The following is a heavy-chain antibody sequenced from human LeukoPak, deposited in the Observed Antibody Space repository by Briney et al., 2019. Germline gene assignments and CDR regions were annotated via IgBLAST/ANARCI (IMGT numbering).Heavy chain of an antibody. CDR1: GFTVSSNY. CDR3: AREGDDSSGYYPHFDY. CDR2: IYRGGST. Sequence: GGSLRLSCAASGFTVSSNYMSWARQAPGKGLEWVSVIYRGGSTYYADSVKGRFTISRDNSKNTLYLHMNSLRAEETAVYYCAREGDDSSGYYPHFDYWGQGTLVTVSS. D-gene: IGHD3-22*01. J-gene: IGHJ4*02. V-gene: IGHV3-53*01.